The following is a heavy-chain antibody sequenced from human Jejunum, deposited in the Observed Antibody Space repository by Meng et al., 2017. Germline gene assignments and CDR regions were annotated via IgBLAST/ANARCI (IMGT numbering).Heavy chain of an antibody. CDR2: ISDSGNTM. Sequence: GGSLRLSCPASGFTFSDFQMHWVRQAPGKGREWVAYISDSGNTMYYSDSVKGRFTISRDNVKILLYLQLNNLGAEDTAVYYCARESLSVTTARGVRTYYYYGMDVWGQGTTVTVSS. D-gene: IGHD3-10*01. CDR1: GFTFSDFQ. CDR3: ARESLSVTTARGVRTYYYYGMDV. V-gene: IGHV3-48*03. J-gene: IGHJ6*02.